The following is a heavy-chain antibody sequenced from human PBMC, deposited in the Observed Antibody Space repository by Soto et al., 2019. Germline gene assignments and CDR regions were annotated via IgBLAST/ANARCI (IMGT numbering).Heavy chain of an antibody. CDR1: GGTFSTSA. D-gene: IGHD1-1*01. J-gene: IGHJ6*02. CDR2: IMPVFPTP. CDR3: ARDKDRLQLGGNYYYILDV. Sequence: QVQLVQSGAEVKKPGSSVKVSCKASGGTFSTSAISWVRQAPGQGLEWVGGIMPVFPTPDYAQNFQGRVTISADESTTTAYLALTSLSADDTAVYYCARDKDRLQLGGNYYYILDVWGQGTGITVSS. V-gene: IGHV1-69*12.